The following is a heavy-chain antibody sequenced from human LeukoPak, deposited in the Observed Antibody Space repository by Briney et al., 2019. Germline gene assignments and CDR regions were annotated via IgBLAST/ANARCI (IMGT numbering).Heavy chain of an antibody. CDR1: GGSISRYY. CDR3: ARGAYPDAFDI. J-gene: IGHJ3*02. D-gene: IGHD2-21*01. Sequence: SETLSLTCNVSGGSISRYYWSWIRQPPGKGLEWIGYIYYSGSTNYNPSLKSRVTISVDTSKNQFSLKLSSVTAADTAVYYCARGAYPDAFDIWGQGTMVTVSS. CDR2: IYYSGST. V-gene: IGHV4-59*01.